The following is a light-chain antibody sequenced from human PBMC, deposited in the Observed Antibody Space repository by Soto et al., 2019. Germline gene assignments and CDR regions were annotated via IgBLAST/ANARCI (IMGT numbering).Light chain of an antibody. Sequence: EIVLTQSPGTLSLSPGERATLSCRASQSVSSSYLAWYQQKPGQAPRLLIYGASSRATGIPDRFSGSGSGTDFTLTLSRMEPEDLAVYYCQQYGSSPRYTFGQGTKLEIK. CDR1: QSVSSSY. CDR3: QQYGSSPRYT. V-gene: IGKV3-20*01. CDR2: GAS. J-gene: IGKJ2*01.